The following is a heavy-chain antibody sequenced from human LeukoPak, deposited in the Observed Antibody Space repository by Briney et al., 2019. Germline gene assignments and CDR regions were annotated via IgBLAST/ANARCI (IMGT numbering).Heavy chain of an antibody. CDR3: ARDRDSRWDFDL. V-gene: IGHV3-7*01. J-gene: IGHJ2*01. CDR2: IKQDGSET. CDR1: GFTSSTYW. D-gene: IGHD3-22*01. Sequence: PGGSLRLSCAASGFTSSTYWRSWVRQAPGKGLEWVASIKQDGSETYYVDSVKGRFTLSRDNAKNSLYLQMNSLRADDTAVYYCARDRDSRWDFDLWGRGTLVTVSS.